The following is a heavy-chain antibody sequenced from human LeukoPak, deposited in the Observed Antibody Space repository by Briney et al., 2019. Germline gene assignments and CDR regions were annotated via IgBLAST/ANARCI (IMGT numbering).Heavy chain of an antibody. CDR1: GFTFSSYS. J-gene: IGHJ1*01. D-gene: IGHD6-19*01. Sequence: GGSLRLSCAASGFTFSSYSMNWVRQAPGEGLEWVSSISSSSSYIYYADSVKGRFTISRDNAKNSLYLQMNSLRAEDTAVYYCTTDSNSSGWYSYFQHWGQGTLVTVSS. CDR2: ISSSSSYI. CDR3: TTDSNSSGWYSYFQH. V-gene: IGHV3-21*01.